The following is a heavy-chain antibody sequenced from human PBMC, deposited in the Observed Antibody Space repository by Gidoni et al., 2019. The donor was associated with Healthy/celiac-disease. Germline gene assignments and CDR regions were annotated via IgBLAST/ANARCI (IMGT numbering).Heavy chain of an antibody. CDR3: ARDRPSMLAAAGTVYYYGMDV. Sequence: VRQAPGQGLEWMGIINPSGGSTSYAQKFQGRVTMTRDTSTSTVYMELSSLRSEDTAVYYCARDRPSMLAAAGTVYYYGMDVWGQGTTVTVSS. J-gene: IGHJ6*02. V-gene: IGHV1-46*01. D-gene: IGHD6-13*01. CDR2: INPSGGST.